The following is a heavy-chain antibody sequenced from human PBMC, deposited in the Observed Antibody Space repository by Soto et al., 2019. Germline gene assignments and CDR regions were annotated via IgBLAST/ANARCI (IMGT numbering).Heavy chain of an antibody. CDR1: GGSISSSNW. Sequence: SETLSLTCAVSGGSISSSNWWSWVRQPPGKGLEWIGEIYHSGSTNYNPSLKSRVTISMDKSKNQFSLKLNSVTAADTAVYYCARDSSSWYRDYYNGMDVWGQGTTVTVSS. V-gene: IGHV4-4*02. D-gene: IGHD6-13*01. CDR2: IYHSGST. CDR3: ARDSSSWYRDYYNGMDV. J-gene: IGHJ6*02.